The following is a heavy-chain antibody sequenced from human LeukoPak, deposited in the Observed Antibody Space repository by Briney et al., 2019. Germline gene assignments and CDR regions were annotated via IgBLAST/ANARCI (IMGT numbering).Heavy chain of an antibody. Sequence: SETLSLTCAVYGGSFSGYYWSWIRQPPGKGLEWIGEINHSGSTNYYPSLKSRVTISVDTSKNQFSLKLSSVTAADTAVYYCARGLWMVPFDYWGQGTLVTVSS. CDR2: INHSGST. CDR3: ARGLWMVPFDY. D-gene: IGHD3-10*01. J-gene: IGHJ4*02. CDR1: GGSFSGYY. V-gene: IGHV4-34*01.